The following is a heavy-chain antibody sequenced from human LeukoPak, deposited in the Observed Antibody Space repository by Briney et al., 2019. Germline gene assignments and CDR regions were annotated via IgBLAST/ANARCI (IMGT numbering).Heavy chain of an antibody. D-gene: IGHD3-22*01. CDR1: GYSVSVYY. V-gene: IGHV3-53*01. CDR2: IYNGDTT. Sequence: GGSLRLSCAVSGYSVSVYYMSWVRQAPGKGLEWLSVIYNGDTTYYADSVKGRFTISRDNSKNTLYVQVNSLGTEDTAAYYCAKGSYYDSSGSFYFDYWGQGTLVTVSS. CDR3: AKGSYYDSSGSFYFDY. J-gene: IGHJ4*02.